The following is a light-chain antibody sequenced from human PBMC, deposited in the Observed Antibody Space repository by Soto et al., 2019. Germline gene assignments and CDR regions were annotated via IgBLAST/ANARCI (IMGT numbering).Light chain of an antibody. V-gene: IGKV3-20*01. Sequence: EIVLTQSPGTLSLSPWEGATLSCRASQSISSSYLAWYQHNRGQAPRLLIYGASTRAAGTPDRFSGSGSGTDFTLTISRLEPEDFAVYYCQQYGSSRWTFGQGTKVEIK. CDR3: QQYGSSRWT. CDR1: QSISSSY. CDR2: GAS. J-gene: IGKJ1*01.